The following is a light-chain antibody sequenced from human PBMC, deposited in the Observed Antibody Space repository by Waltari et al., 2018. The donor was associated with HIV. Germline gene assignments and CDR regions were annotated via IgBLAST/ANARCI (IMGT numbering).Light chain of an antibody. V-gene: IGKV1-9*01. CDR1: QDSSNS. Sequence: DIHLTQSPSFLSASVGDRFTITCRASQDSSNSVAWYQQRPRKAPKLLIYSTSTLQSGVPSRFRGSRSRTEFTLTIASLQAEDFATYFCQQLNTYPHTFGQGTKVEI. J-gene: IGKJ2*01. CDR3: QQLNTYPHT. CDR2: STS.